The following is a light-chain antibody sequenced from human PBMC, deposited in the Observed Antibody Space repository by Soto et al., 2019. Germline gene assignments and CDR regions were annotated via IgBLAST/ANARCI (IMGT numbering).Light chain of an antibody. CDR1: QSVSSN. CDR3: QQYNNWPRS. CDR2: GAS. V-gene: IGKV3-15*01. Sequence: EIVMTQSPATLSVSPGERATLPCRASQSVSSNLAWYQQKPGKAPKLLIYGASTRATGIPARFSGSGSGTEFTLTISSLQSEDFAVYYCQQYNNWPRSFGQGTKLEIK. J-gene: IGKJ2*01.